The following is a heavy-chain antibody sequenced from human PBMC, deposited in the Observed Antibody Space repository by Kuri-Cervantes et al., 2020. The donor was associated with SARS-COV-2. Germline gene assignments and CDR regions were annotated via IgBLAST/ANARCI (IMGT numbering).Heavy chain of an antibody. CDR1: GLSFSSYA. CDR3: AKDTHFDFYYDSSKAFGY. Sequence: GESLKISCAASGLSFSSYAMSWVRQTPGKGLEWVSTISGSGGSEYSADSVKGRFTVSRDNSKNTLYLQLNSLRAEDTAVYYCAKDTHFDFYYDSSKAFGYWGQGTLVTVSS. V-gene: IGHV3-23*01. CDR2: ISGSGGSE. D-gene: IGHD3-22*01. J-gene: IGHJ4*02.